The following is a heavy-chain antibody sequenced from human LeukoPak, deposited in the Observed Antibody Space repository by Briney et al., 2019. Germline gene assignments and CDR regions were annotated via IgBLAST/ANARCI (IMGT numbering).Heavy chain of an antibody. J-gene: IGHJ5*02. CDR1: EYSFTAFY. CDR2: INPNTGGT. V-gene: IGHV1-2*02. D-gene: IGHD6-13*01. Sequence: ASVKVSFKASEYSFTAFYLHWVRQVPGQGLDWMGWINPNTGGTNYAQKFQDRVTVTRDTSITTVYMDVTSLTSDDTAVYYCARGHSSKAAASWGYLDTWGQGTLVTVSS. CDR3: ARGHSSKAAASWGYLDT.